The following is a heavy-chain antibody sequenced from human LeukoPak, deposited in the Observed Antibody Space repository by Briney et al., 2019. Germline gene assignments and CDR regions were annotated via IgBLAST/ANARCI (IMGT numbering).Heavy chain of an antibody. CDR1: GGSLSRGGYY. CDR2: IYYSGST. D-gene: IGHD1-1*01. J-gene: IGHJ4*02. Sequence: PSETLSLTCTVSGGSLSRGGYYWGWLRQHPGRGMEWVGYIYYSGSTYYNPSLKSRVTISVDTSKNQFSLKLSSVTAADTAVYYCARDGGRGNLWGQGTLVTVSS. CDR3: ARDGGRGNL. V-gene: IGHV4-31*03.